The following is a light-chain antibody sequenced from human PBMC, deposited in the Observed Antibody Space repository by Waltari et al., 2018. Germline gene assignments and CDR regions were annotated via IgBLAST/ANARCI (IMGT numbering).Light chain of an antibody. CDR3: QQYYSTPIT. V-gene: IGKV1-NL1*01. J-gene: IGKJ5*01. CDR2: AAS. CDR1: QGISNS. Sequence: DIQMTQSPSSLSASVGDRVTITCRASQGISNSLAWYQQKPGKAPKLLLYAASRLESGVPYRFSGSGSGTDYTLTISSLQPEDFATYYCQQYYSTPITFGQGTRLEIK.